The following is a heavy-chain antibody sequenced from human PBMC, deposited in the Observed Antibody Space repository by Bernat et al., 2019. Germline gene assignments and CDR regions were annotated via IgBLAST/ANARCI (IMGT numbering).Heavy chain of an antibody. Sequence: EVQLLESGGGLVQPGGSLRLSCAASGFTFSNYAMNWVRQAPGKGLEWVSGISASGGNTYYADSVKGRFTISRDNSKNTLYLQMNTLRAEDRALYYCAKAGMAQVIVEGYFDYWGQGTLVTVSS. CDR3: AKAGMAQVIVEGYFDY. D-gene: IGHD2-15*01. CDR2: ISASGGNT. J-gene: IGHJ4*02. V-gene: IGHV3-23*01. CDR1: GFTFSNYA.